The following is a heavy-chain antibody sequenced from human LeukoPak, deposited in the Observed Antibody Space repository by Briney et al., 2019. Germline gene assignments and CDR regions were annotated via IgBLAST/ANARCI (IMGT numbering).Heavy chain of an antibody. Sequence: GGSLRLSCAASGFTFSSYWMHWVRQAPGKGLVWVSRINSDGSSTSYADSVKGRFTISRDNAKNTLYLQMNSLRAEDTAVYYCARARYDILTGIHWFDPWGQGTLVTVSS. CDR1: GFTFSSYW. V-gene: IGHV3-74*01. CDR2: INSDGSST. J-gene: IGHJ5*02. CDR3: ARARYDILTGIHWFDP. D-gene: IGHD3-9*01.